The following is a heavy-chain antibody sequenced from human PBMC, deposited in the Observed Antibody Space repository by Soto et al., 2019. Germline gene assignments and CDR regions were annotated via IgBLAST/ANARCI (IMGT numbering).Heavy chain of an antibody. V-gene: IGHV3-7*05. CDR2: IKQDGIEK. CDR3: ARDSTFHSGWGSFFQH. D-gene: IGHD6-19*01. J-gene: IGHJ1*01. CDR1: GFTFSSYW. Sequence: GGSLRLSCAASGFTFSSYWMSWVRQAPGKGLEWVANIKQDGIEKYYVDSVKGRFTISRDNAKYSLYLQMNSLRAEDTAVYYCARDSTFHSGWGSFFQHWGQGTLVTVSS.